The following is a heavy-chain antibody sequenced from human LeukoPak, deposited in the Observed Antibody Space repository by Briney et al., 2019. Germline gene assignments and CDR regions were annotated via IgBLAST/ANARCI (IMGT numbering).Heavy chain of an antibody. D-gene: IGHD3-16*01. CDR1: GFTFSNYG. J-gene: IGHJ6*03. CDR3: ARDLGGYYYMDV. V-gene: IGHV3-30*03. CDR2: ISHDGSNN. Sequence: GGSLRLSCAASGFTFSNYGMHWVRQAPGKGLEWVVVISHDGSNNNYADSVKGRFTISRDNSKNTLYLQMNSLRPEDTAVYYCARDLGGYYYMDVWGKGATVTVSS.